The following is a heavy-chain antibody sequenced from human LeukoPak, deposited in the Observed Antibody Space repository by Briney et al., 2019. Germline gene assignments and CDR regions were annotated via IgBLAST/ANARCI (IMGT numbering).Heavy chain of an antibody. D-gene: IGHD6-19*01. V-gene: IGHV4-34*01. CDR1: GGSFSGYY. J-gene: IGHJ4*02. Sequence: SETLSLTCAVYGGSFSGYYWSWIRQPPGKGLEWIGEINHSGSTNYNPSLKNRVTISVDTSKNQFSLKLSSVTAADTAVYYCARARGAVAGYFDFWGQGTLVTVSS. CDR2: INHSGST. CDR3: ARARGAVAGYFDF.